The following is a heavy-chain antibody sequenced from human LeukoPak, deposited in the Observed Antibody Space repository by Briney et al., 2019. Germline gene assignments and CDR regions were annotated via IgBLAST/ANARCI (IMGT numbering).Heavy chain of an antibody. D-gene: IGHD6-6*01. CDR1: GGSISSSSYY. Sequence: PSETLSLTCTVSGGSISSSSYYWGWIRQPPGKGLEWIGSIYYSGSTYYNPSLKSRVTISVDTSKNQFSLKLSSVTAADTAVYYCARLDVRRSSSQDYWGQGTLVTVSS. CDR3: ARLDVRRSSSQDY. J-gene: IGHJ4*02. CDR2: IYYSGST. V-gene: IGHV4-39*07.